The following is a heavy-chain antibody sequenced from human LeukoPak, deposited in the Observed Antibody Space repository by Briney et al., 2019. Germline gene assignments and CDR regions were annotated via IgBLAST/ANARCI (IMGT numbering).Heavy chain of an antibody. Sequence: PGGSLRLSCAASGFTFSNAWMSWVRQAPGKGLEWVAVISYDGSNKYYADSVKGRFTISRDNSKNTLYLQMNSLRAEDTAVYYCAREDSNYEFDYWGQGTLVTVSS. CDR3: AREDSNYEFDY. J-gene: IGHJ4*02. V-gene: IGHV3-30-3*01. CDR2: ISYDGSNK. D-gene: IGHD4-11*01. CDR1: GFTFSNAW.